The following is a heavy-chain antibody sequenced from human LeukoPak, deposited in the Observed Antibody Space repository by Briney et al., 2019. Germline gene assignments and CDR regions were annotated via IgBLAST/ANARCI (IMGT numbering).Heavy chain of an antibody. J-gene: IGHJ4*02. D-gene: IGHD3-3*01. CDR3: ARDWSHRCFNY. CDR2: IYSGGST. V-gene: IGHV3-53*01. Sequence: GGSLRLSCAASGFTVSSNYMSWVRQAPGKGLEWVSVIYSGGSTYYADSVKGRFTISRDNSKNTLYLQMNSLRAEDTAVYYCARDWSHRCFNYWGQGTLVTVSS. CDR1: GFTVSSNY.